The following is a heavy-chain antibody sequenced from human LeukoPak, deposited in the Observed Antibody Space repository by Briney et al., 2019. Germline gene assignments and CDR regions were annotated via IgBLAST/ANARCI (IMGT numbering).Heavy chain of an antibody. V-gene: IGHV3-21*01. Sequence: GGSLRLSCAASGFTFSSYSMNWVRQAPGKGLEWVSSISSSSSYIYYADSVKGRFTISRDNAKNSLYLQMNSLRAEDTAVYYCASGHSSSWYILDVWGKGTTVTVSS. CDR1: GFTFSSYS. J-gene: IGHJ6*04. D-gene: IGHD6-13*01. CDR2: ISSSSSYI. CDR3: ASGHSSSWYILDV.